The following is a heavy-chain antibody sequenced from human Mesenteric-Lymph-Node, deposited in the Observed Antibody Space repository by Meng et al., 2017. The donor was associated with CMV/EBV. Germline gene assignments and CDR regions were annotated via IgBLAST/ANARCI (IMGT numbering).Heavy chain of an antibody. V-gene: IGHV4-34*02. D-gene: IGHD3-9*01. CDR2: IKHSGST. Sequence: VQLQQGGEWLLTPSEILTCTGSVYRASFICYYWNWIRHSPEKGLESIGEIKHSGSTTSHPSFTSRIMISVDTSTNQISLNMSSVTAADTAVYYCARGSSYDMLTGYFDYWGQGALVTVSS. J-gene: IGHJ4*02. CDR1: RASFICYY. CDR3: ARGSSYDMLTGYFDY.